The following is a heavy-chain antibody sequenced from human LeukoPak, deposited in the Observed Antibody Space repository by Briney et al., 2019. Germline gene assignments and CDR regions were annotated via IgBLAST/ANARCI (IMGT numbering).Heavy chain of an antibody. CDR1: GYTFTGYY. J-gene: IGHJ5*02. Sequence: ASVKVSCKASGYTFTGYYMHWVRQAPGQGLEWMGWINPNSGGTNYAQKFQGRVTMTRDTSISTAYMELSRLRSDDTAVYYCARTRIAARRKDWFGPWGQGTLVTVSS. CDR3: ARTRIAARRKDWFGP. CDR2: INPNSGGT. D-gene: IGHD6-6*01. V-gene: IGHV1-2*02.